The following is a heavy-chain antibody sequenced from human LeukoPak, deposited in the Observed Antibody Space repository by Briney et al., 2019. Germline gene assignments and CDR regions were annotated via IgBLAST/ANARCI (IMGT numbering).Heavy chain of an antibody. D-gene: IGHD3-3*01. V-gene: IGHV3-33*06. CDR1: GFTFSSYG. J-gene: IGHJ4*02. Sequence: GRSLRLSCAASGFTFSSYGMHWVRQAPGKGLEWVAVIWYDGSNKYYADSVKGRFTISRDNSKNTLYLQMNSLRAEDTAVYYCAKGNTIFGVVLDYWGQGTPVTVSS. CDR2: IWYDGSNK. CDR3: AKGNTIFGVVLDY.